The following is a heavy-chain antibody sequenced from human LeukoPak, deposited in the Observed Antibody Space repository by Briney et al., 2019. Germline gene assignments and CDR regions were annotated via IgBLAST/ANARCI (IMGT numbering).Heavy chain of an antibody. CDR3: AREDCGGDCYQP. CDR2: ISSSSSYI. Sequence: GGSLRLSCAASGFAFSSYSMNWVRQAPGKGLEWVSSISSSSSYIYYADSVKGRFAISRDNAKNSLYLQMNSLRAEDTAVYYCAREDCGGDCYQPWGQGTLVTVSS. V-gene: IGHV3-21*01. CDR1: GFAFSSYS. D-gene: IGHD2-21*02. J-gene: IGHJ5*02.